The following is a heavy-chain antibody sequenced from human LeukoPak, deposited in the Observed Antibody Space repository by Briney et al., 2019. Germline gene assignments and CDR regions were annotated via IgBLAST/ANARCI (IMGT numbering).Heavy chain of an antibody. CDR2: GHYSGTT. V-gene: IGHV4-59*08. Sequence: SETLSLTCAVSGVSISSYYWSWVRPPPRKGLEWIGYGHYSGTTYYNSSLKSRVTMSVDTSKNQFSLKLTSVTAADTAVYYCVRHIGGTTSDYWGQGTLVTASS. CDR1: GVSISSYY. J-gene: IGHJ4*02. D-gene: IGHD1-7*01. CDR3: VRHIGGTTSDY.